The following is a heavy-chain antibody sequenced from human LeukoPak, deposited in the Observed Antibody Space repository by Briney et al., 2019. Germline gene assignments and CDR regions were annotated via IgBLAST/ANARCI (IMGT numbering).Heavy chain of an antibody. CDR1: GDSISTYY. CDR2: IYYRVTS. J-gene: IGHJ4*02. V-gene: IGHV4-59*01. Sequence: SETLSLTCTVSGDSISTYYWSWIRQPPGKGLEWIGYIYYRVTSDYNPSLKSRVTMSVDMSTRQISLKLSSVTAADTAVYYCARAVGGDGSGSLWGPGTLVTVSS. D-gene: IGHD3-10*01. CDR3: ARAVGGDGSGSL.